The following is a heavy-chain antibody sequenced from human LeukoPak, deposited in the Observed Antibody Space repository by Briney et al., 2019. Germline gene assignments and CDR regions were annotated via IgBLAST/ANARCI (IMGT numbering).Heavy chain of an antibody. CDR3: ASHPYRPKGVGKKGAAAGFDY. D-gene: IGHD6-13*01. J-gene: IGHJ4*02. CDR1: GGSFSGYY. V-gene: IGHV4-34*01. Sequence: SETLSLTCAVYGGSFSGYYWSWIRQPPGKGLEWIGEINHSGSTNYNPSLKSRVTISVDTSKNQFSLKLSSVTAADTAVYYCASHPYRPKGVGKKGAAAGFDYWGQGTLVTVSS. CDR2: INHSGST.